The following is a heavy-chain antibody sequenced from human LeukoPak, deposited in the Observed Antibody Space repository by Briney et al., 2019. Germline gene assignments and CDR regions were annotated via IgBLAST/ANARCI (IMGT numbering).Heavy chain of an antibody. V-gene: IGHV4-59*08. D-gene: IGHD2-21*01. CDR1: GGSISRYY. CDR3: ARRDPGWFDT. CDR2: IYYSGTS. Sequence: SETLSLTCTVSGGSISRYYWSWIRQPPGKGLEWIAYIYYSGTSNYNPSLKSRATISVDTSKAHFSLKLSSATATDTAAYYCARRDPGWFDTWGQGTLVTVSS. J-gene: IGHJ5*02.